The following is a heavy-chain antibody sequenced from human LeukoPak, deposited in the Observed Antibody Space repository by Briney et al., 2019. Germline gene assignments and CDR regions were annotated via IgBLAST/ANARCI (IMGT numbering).Heavy chain of an antibody. CDR3: ARDSYLDTSGSFADYFDS. V-gene: IGHV4-59*11. D-gene: IGHD3-22*01. J-gene: IGHJ4*02. CDR2: IHYTGGT. CDR1: GGSIRSHY. Sequence: PSETLSLTCTVSGGSIRSHYWSWIRQPPGKGLEWIGYIHYTGGTNSNPSLKSRVTISVDTSKNQVSLKLGSVTVADTVMYFCARDSYLDTSGSFADYFDSWGQGTLVTVSS.